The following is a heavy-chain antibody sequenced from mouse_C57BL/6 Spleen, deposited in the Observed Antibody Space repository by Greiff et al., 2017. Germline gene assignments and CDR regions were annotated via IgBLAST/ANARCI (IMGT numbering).Heavy chain of an antibody. CDR1: GYSITSGYY. Sequence: EVQLVESGPGLVKPSQSLSLTCSVTGYSITSGYYWNWIRQFPGNKLEWMGYISYDGSNNYNPSLKNRISITRDTSKNQFFLKLNSVTTEDTATYYSARGDYGSSSDFAYWGQGTLVTVSA. CDR3: ARGDYGSSSDFAY. CDR2: ISYDGSN. D-gene: IGHD1-1*01. J-gene: IGHJ3*01. V-gene: IGHV3-6*01.